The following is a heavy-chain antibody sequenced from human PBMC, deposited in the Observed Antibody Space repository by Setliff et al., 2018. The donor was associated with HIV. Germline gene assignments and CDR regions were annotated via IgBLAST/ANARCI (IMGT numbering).Heavy chain of an antibody. Sequence: SETLSLTCGVSGYSISSGYYWGWIRQPPGKGLEWIGSIYHNGITYYNTPLESRVTMSVDTSKNQFSLILSSVTAADTAIYYCARRIYGNNPYFDYWSQGTLVTVSS. CDR1: GYSISSGYY. J-gene: IGHJ4*02. D-gene: IGHD4-17*01. CDR3: ARRIYGNNPYFDY. V-gene: IGHV4-38-2*01. CDR2: IYHNGIT.